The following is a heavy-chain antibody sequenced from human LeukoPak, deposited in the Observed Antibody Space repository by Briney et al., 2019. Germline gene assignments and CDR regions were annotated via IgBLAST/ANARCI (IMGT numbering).Heavy chain of an antibody. D-gene: IGHD2-2*01. CDR3: ERGGPCTDMDY. CDR2: IKNDEITT. CDR1: GFTFSSLW. Sequence: GGSLRLSCVASGFTFSSLWMHWVRQAPGKGLEWVSRIKNDEITTTYADSVKGRFTIPRDNAKNTLYLPMNSLRAGDTAVYLCERGGPCTDMDYWGQGALVTVSP. J-gene: IGHJ4*02. V-gene: IGHV3-74*01.